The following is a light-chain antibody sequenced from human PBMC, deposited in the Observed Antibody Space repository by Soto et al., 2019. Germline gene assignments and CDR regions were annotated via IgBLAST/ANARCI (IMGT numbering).Light chain of an antibody. CDR3: QQYDSYSWT. J-gene: IGKJ1*01. CDR1: QSINKW. CDR2: EVS. V-gene: IGKV1-5*03. Sequence: DILLTQSPSTLSASVGDRVTISYRASQSINKWLAWYQHKPGKAPNLLIYEVSTLHSGVPSRFSGSGSGTEFILTISSLQPDDFATYYCQQYDSYSWTFDQGTKVDIK.